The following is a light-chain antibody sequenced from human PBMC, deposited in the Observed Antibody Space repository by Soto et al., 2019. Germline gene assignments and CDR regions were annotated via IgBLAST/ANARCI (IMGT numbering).Light chain of an antibody. CDR3: TSYTSSSTRV. Sequence: QSVLTQPASVSGSPGQSITISCTGTSSDVGAYDFVPWYQQHPDKAPKLMIYEVSNRPSGVSNRFSGSKSVNTATLTISGLQAEDEADYYSTSYTSSSTRVFGTGTKDTDL. CDR1: SSDVGAYDF. V-gene: IGLV2-14*03. J-gene: IGLJ1*01. CDR2: EVS.